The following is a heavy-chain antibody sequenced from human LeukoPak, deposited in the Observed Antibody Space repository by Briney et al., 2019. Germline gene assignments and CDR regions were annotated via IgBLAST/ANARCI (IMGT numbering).Heavy chain of an antibody. V-gene: IGHV4-39*07. J-gene: IGHJ4*02. CDR2: IYYSGST. CDR1: GGSISSSSYY. D-gene: IGHD3-9*01. CDR3: AGESYHILTGYFSPWSH. Sequence: SETLSLTCTVSGGSISSSSYYWGWIRQPPGKGLEWIGSIYYSGSTYYNPSLKSRVTISVDTSKNQFSLKLSSVTAADTAVYYCAGESYHILTGYFSPWSHWGQGPLDSVSS.